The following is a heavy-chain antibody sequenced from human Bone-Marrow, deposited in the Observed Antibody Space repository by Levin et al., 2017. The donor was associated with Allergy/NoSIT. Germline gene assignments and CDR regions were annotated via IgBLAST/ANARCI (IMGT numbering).Heavy chain of an antibody. Sequence: ASVKVSCKASGGTFSTFAITWVRQAPGQRLEWMGGIIPFLGTPKYAQKFQGRLTITADKTTNAYMELNSLLSDDTATYYCARVGYCNGGNCYYEPGAFDSWGQGTMITVS. CDR1: GGTFSTFA. CDR3: ARVGYCNGGNCYYEPGAFDS. V-gene: IGHV1-69*10. D-gene: IGHD2-15*01. J-gene: IGHJ3*02. CDR2: IIPFLGTP.